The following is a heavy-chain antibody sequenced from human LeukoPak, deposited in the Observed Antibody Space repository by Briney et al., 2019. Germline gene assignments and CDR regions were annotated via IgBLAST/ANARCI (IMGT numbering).Heavy chain of an antibody. Sequence: SETLSLTCTVSGGSISSYYWSWIRQPPGKGLEWIGYIYYSGSTNYNPSLKSRVTISVDTSKSQFSLKLSSVTAADTAVYYCAREGVGYPDAFDIWGQGTMVTVSS. CDR2: IYYSGST. D-gene: IGHD2-15*01. V-gene: IGHV4-59*12. J-gene: IGHJ3*02. CDR1: GGSISSYY. CDR3: AREGVGYPDAFDI.